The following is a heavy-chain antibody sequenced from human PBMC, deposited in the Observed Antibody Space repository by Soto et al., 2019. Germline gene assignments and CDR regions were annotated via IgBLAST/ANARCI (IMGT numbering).Heavy chain of an antibody. Sequence: GGSLRLSCAASGFTFSSYAMSWVRQAPGKGLEWVSAISGSGGSTYYADSVKGRFTVSRDNSKNTLYLQMNSLRAEDTAVYYCAKDRNYYDSSGLFDYWGQGTLVTVSS. CDR3: AKDRNYYDSSGLFDY. CDR1: GFTFSSYA. J-gene: IGHJ4*02. CDR2: ISGSGGST. D-gene: IGHD3-22*01. V-gene: IGHV3-23*01.